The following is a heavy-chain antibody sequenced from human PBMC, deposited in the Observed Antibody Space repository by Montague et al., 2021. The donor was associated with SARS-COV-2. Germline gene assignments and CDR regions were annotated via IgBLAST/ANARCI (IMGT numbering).Heavy chain of an antibody. CDR3: ARAYSGSYLSAFDI. J-gene: IGHJ3*02. CDR1: GFTFSSYA. CDR2: ISYDGSNK. Sequence: SLRLSCAPSGFTFSSYAMHWVRQAPGKGLEWVAVISYDGSNKYYADSVKGRFTISRDNSKNTLYLQMNSLRAEDTAVYYCARAYSGSYLSAFDIWGQGTTVTVSS. D-gene: IGHD1-26*01. V-gene: IGHV3-30*04.